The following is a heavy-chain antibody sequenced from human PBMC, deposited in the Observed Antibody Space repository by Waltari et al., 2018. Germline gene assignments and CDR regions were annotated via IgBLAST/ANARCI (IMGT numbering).Heavy chain of an antibody. CDR1: GGSISNLNFY. Sequence: QVQLQESGPGLAKASQTLSLTCDVSGGSISNLNFYWSWIRQPAGKGLGWIGRLYGSGVTDYNPSLRGRATMFLDMSKNQFSLTVDSLIAADTAVYYCAVSPDTATSRAAFHFWGPGTTVSVSS. J-gene: IGHJ6*02. D-gene: IGHD5-18*01. CDR3: AVSPDTATSRAAFHF. V-gene: IGHV4-61*02. CDR2: LYGSGVT.